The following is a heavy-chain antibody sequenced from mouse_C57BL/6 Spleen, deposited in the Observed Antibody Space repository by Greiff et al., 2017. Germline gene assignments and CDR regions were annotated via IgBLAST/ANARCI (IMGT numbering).Heavy chain of an antibody. J-gene: IGHJ3*01. CDR1: GYTFTDYY. V-gene: IGHV1-77*01. D-gene: IGHD1-1*01. CDR2: IGPGNGST. Sequence: QVQLKESGAELVKPGASVQISCKASGYTFTDYYINWVKQRPGQGLEWIGKIGPGNGSTYYNEKFKGKATLTADKSSSTAYMELRSLTSEDTAVYYCAREEDYYGSSGFAYWGQGTLVTVSA. CDR3: AREEDYYGSSGFAY.